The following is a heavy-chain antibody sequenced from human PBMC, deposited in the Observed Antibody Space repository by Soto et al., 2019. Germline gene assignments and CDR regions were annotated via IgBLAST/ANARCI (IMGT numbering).Heavy chain of an antibody. CDR3: ARDQSFDRSYYYGIDF. J-gene: IGHJ6*02. CDR2: ISPFNGNT. V-gene: IGHV1-18*01. D-gene: IGHD3-22*01. CDR1: GYPFTHYG. Sequence: ASVKVSCKSSGYPFTHYGITWIRQAPGQGLEWMGWISPFNGNTNYGQTLQGRVTSTTDTFTSTVYMELRSLRSDDTAVYYCARDQSFDRSYYYGIDFWGQGTTVTVS.